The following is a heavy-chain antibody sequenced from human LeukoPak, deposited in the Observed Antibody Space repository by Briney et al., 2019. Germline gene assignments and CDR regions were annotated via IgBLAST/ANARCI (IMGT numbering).Heavy chain of an antibody. V-gene: IGHV4-39*01. D-gene: IGHD6-19*01. CDR1: GGSISSSSYY. CDR3: ARYRIAVAGTAN. Sequence: PSETLSLTCTVSGGSISSSSYYWGWIRQPPGKGLEWIGSIYYSGSTYYNPSLKGRVTISVDTSKNQFSLKLSSVTAADTAVYYCARYRIAVAGTANWGQGTLVTVSS. J-gene: IGHJ4*02. CDR2: IYYSGST.